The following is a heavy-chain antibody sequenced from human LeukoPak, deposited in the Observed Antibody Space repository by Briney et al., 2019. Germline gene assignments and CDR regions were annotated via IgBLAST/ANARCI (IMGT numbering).Heavy chain of an antibody. CDR2: IYHSGST. J-gene: IGHJ4*02. V-gene: IGHV4-4*02. CDR3: ARAVAAAGPPYFDY. Sequence: PSETLSLTCAVSGGSISSSNWWSWVRQPPGKGLEWIGEIYHSGSTNYNPSLKSRATISVDKSKNQFSLKLSSVTAADTAVYYCARAVAAAGPPYFDYWGQGTLVTVSS. CDR1: GGSISSSNW. D-gene: IGHD6-13*01.